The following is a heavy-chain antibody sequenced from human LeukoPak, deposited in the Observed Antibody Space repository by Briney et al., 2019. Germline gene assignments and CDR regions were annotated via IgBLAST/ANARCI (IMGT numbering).Heavy chain of an antibody. CDR3: ALVSIWFGELFDGDY. CDR1: GHTFTSYY. CDR2: INPSGGST. Sequence: ASVKVSCKASGHTFTSYYMHWVRQAPGQGLEWMGIINPSGGSTSYAQKFQGRVTMTRDTSTSTVYMELSSLRSEDTAVYYCALVSIWFGELFDGDYWGQGTLVTVSS. D-gene: IGHD3-10*01. J-gene: IGHJ4*02. V-gene: IGHV1-46*01.